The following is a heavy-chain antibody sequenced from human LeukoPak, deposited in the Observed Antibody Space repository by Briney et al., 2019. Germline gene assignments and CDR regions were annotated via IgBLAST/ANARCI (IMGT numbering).Heavy chain of an antibody. CDR1: GGSFSGYY. D-gene: IGHD5-12*01. Sequence: SETLSLTCAVYGGSFSGYYWSWIRQPPGKGLEWIGEINHSGSTNYNPSLKSRVTISVDTSKNQFSLKLSSVTAADTAVYYCARQGGWSPITFDYWGQGTLVTVSS. CDR2: INHSGST. CDR3: ARQGGWSPITFDY. J-gene: IGHJ4*02. V-gene: IGHV4-34*01.